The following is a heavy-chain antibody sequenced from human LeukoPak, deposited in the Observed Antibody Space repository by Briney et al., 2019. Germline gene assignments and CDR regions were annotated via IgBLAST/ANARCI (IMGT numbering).Heavy chain of an antibody. D-gene: IGHD2-2*01. CDR3: ARSRMNCSSTSCYGGDYFDY. Sequence: GESLKISCKGSGYSFTSYWIGWVRQMPGKGLEWMGIIYPGDSDTRYSPSFQGQVTISADKSISTAYLQWSSLKASDTAMYYCARSRMNCSSTSCYGGDYFDYWGQGTLVTVSS. J-gene: IGHJ4*02. CDR1: GYSFTSYW. V-gene: IGHV5-51*01. CDR2: IYPGDSDT.